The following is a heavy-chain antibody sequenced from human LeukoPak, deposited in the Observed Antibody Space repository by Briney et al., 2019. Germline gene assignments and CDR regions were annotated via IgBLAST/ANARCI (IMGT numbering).Heavy chain of an antibody. J-gene: IGHJ6*03. CDR2: IYSGGST. CDR3: ARGSYDSSGYYYYYYYYMDV. Sequence: QPGRSLRLSCAASGFTVSSNYMSWVRQAPGKGLEWVSVIYSGGSTYYADSVKGRFTISRDNSKNTLYLQMNSLRAEDTAVYYCARGSYDSSGYYYYYYYYMDVWGKGTTVTVSS. CDR1: GFTVSSNY. V-gene: IGHV3-53*01. D-gene: IGHD3-22*01.